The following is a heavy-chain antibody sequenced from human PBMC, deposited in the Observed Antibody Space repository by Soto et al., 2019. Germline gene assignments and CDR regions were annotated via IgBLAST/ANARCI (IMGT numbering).Heavy chain of an antibody. CDR1: GFSLTTSGVG. CDR3: AHHPYYGLGSYSFDY. CDR2: IYWDDDK. J-gene: IGHJ4*02. D-gene: IGHD3-10*01. Sequence: QITLKESGPTLVRPTQTLTLTCTFSGFSLTTSGVGVGWIRQPPGKALEWLAVIYWDDDKRYSSSLKSRLTIXXDXSXXQVVLTMTSMDPVDTATYYCAHHPYYGLGSYSFDYWGQGTLVTVSS. V-gene: IGHV2-5*02.